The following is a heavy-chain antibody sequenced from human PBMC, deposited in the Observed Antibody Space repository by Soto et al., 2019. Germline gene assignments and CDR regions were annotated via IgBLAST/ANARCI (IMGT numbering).Heavy chain of an antibody. CDR2: IYYSGST. J-gene: IGHJ4*02. D-gene: IGHD6-19*01. CDR1: GGSISSGDYY. CDR3: ARVRGSGWPRFDY. V-gene: IGHV4-30-4*01. Sequence: SETLSLTCTVSGGSISSGDYYWSWIRQPPGKGLECIGYIYYSGSTYYNPSLKSRVTISVDTSKNQFSLKLSSVTAADTAVYYCARVRGSGWPRFDYWGQGTLVTVSS.